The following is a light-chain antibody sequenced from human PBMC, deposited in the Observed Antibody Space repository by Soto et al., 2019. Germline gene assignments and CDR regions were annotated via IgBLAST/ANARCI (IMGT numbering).Light chain of an antibody. Sequence: AIRMTQSPSSFSASTGDRVTITCRASQGISSYLAWYQQKPGKAPKLLIYAASTLQSGVPSRFSDSGSGTDFTLTISCLQSEDFATYYCQQYYSYPPTFGPGTKVEIK. J-gene: IGKJ1*01. CDR3: QQYYSYPPT. CDR1: QGISSY. V-gene: IGKV1-8*01. CDR2: AAS.